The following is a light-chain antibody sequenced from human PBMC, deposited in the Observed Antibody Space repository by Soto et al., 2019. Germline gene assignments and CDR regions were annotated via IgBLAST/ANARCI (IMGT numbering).Light chain of an antibody. V-gene: IGLV1-40*01. CDR1: SSNIGAGYE. CDR3: QSYESSLSGWI. Sequence: QPVLTQPPSVSGAPGQRVTISCTGSSSNIGAGYEVHWYQQIPGTAPKLLIYGNTNRPSGVPDRFSASKSGTSASLAITGLQAEDEADYYCQSYESSLSGWIFGGGTQRTVL. J-gene: IGLJ2*01. CDR2: GNT.